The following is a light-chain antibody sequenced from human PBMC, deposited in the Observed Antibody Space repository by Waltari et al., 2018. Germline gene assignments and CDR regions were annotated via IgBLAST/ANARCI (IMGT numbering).Light chain of an antibody. CDR2: VAS. CDR3: QQSYSTPYT. J-gene: IGKJ2*01. V-gene: IGKV1-39*01. CDR1: QSISSY. Sequence: DIQMTQSPSSLSASVGDRVTITCRASQSISSYLNWYQQKPGKAPQLLIYVASSLQSGVPSRFSGSGSGTDFTLTISSLQPEDFATYYCQQSYSTPYTFGQGPSWRSN.